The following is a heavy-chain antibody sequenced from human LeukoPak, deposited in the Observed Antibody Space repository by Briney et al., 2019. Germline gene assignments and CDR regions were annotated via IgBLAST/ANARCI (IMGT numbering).Heavy chain of an antibody. CDR3: ARDSGYRYGYRLHNWFDP. Sequence: SETLSLTCTVSGGSISSSSYYWGWIRQPPGKGLEWIGSIYYSGSTYYNPSLKSRITISVNTAKNQFSLKLSSVTAADTAVYYCARDSGYRYGYRLHNWFDPWGQGTLVTVSS. D-gene: IGHD5-18*01. J-gene: IGHJ5*02. CDR1: GGSISSSSYY. V-gene: IGHV4-39*07. CDR2: IYYSGST.